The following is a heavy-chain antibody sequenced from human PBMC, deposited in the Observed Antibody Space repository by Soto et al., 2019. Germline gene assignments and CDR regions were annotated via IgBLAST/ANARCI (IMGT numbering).Heavy chain of an antibody. Sequence: GASVKVPCKASGGSFGSYVITWVRQAPGQGLEWVGGIIPLSGTANYAQKFQGRVTITAAESTNTAYMELSSLRSDDTAVYYCAREGVGGAWFDPWGQGTPVTVCS. D-gene: IGHD3-16*01. V-gene: IGHV1-69*13. CDR3: AREGVGGAWFDP. J-gene: IGHJ5*02. CDR1: GGSFGSYV. CDR2: IIPLSGTA.